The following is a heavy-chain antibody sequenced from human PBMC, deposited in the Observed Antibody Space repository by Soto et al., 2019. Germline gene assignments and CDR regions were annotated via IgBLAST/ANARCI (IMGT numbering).Heavy chain of an antibody. CDR1: QFIFDKYD. V-gene: IGHV3-13*01. J-gene: IGHJ5*02. CDR2: IGTLGDK. Sequence: GGSLRLSCAASQFIFDKYDMHWVRQATGKGLEWVSGIGTLGDKYYSASVRGRFTIIRENAKNSVHLQMNALTDGDTGLYYCVRGRSNDYKSPPPPIFDPSGQGTLVTVSS. D-gene: IGHD4-17*01. CDR3: VRGRSNDYKSPPPPIFDP.